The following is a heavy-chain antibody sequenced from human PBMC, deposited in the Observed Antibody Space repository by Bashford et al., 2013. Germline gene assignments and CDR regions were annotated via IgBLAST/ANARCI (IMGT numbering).Heavy chain of an antibody. Sequence: SETLSLTCTVSDDSISSYYWSWIRQPAGKGLEWIGRIYISGSNNYNASLKSRVTMSVDTSKNQFXLKLSSVTAADTVRLYCASDTQLSWFYYWGQGTLVTVSS. D-gene: IGHD6-13*01. V-gene: IGHV4-4*07. CDR2: IYISGSN. CDR1: DDSISSYY. J-gene: IGHJ4*02. CDR3: ASDTQLSWFYY.